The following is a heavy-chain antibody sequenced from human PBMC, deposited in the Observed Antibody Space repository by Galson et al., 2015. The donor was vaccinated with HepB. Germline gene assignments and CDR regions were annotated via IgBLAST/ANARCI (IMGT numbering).Heavy chain of an antibody. J-gene: IGHJ5*02. V-gene: IGHV3-23*01. CDR3: AKDRAAAGTPPDH. CDR2: IGGRGFST. D-gene: IGHD6-13*01. CDR1: GFTFDNYA. Sequence: SLRLSCAASGFTFDNYAMSWVRQAPGKGLEWVSAIGGRGFSTYYGDSAKGRFTLSRDKFQKPPYLQMNSLRVEDTAVYYCAKDRAAAGTPPDHWGQGTLVTVSS.